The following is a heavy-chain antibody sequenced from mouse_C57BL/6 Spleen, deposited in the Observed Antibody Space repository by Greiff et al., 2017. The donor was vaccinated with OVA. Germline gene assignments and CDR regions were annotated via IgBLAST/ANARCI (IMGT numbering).Heavy chain of an antibody. CDR3: VRRGVVDDDWYFGV. V-gene: IGHV1-55*01. D-gene: IGHD2-3*01. CDR2: IYPGSGST. Sequence: QVQLQQPGAELVKPGASVKMSCKASGYTFTSYWITWVKQRPGQGLEWIGDIYPGSGSTNYNEKFKSKATLTAATSSSTAYMQLSSLTSEDSAVYYGVRRGVVDDDWYFGVWGTGTTVTVYS. CDR1: GYTFTSYW. J-gene: IGHJ1*03.